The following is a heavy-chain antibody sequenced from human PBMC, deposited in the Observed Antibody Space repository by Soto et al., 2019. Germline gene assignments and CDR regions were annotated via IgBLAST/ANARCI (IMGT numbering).Heavy chain of an antibody. CDR3: AREETAWPLAYGLDV. Sequence: PGGSLRLSCAASGFTFSSYSMHWVRQAPGKGLEWVSSIGTRSDIYYADSVKGRFTISRDNAKNSLSLQMNSMTAEGTAVYYCAREETAWPLAYGLDVWGQGTTVTVSS. V-gene: IGHV3-21*01. D-gene: IGHD2-21*02. CDR2: IGTRSDI. J-gene: IGHJ6*02. CDR1: GFTFSSYS.